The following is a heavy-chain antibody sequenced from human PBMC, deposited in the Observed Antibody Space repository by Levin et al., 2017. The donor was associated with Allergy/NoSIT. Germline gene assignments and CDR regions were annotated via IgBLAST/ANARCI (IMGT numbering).Heavy chain of an antibody. CDR2: INSDGSDT. CDR1: GFTFSSYW. V-gene: IGHV3-74*01. CDR3: ARGACSRTSCLDS. D-gene: IGHD2-2*01. J-gene: IGHJ5*01. Sequence: GESLMISCAASGFTFSSYWMHWVRQIPGMGLEWVSHINSDGSDTNYADSVKGRFTFSRDNARNTMYLQMASLRVEDTAVYYCARGACSRTSCLDSWGQGTLVTVSS.